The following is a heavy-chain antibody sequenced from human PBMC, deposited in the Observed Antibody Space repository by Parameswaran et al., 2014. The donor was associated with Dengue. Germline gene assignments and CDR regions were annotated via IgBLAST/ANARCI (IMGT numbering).Heavy chain of an antibody. CDR2: ISAYNGNT. D-gene: IGHD6-6*01. J-gene: IGHJ6*03. Sequence: WVRQAPGQGLEWMGWISAYNGNTNYAQRLQGRVTMTTDTSTSTAYMELRSLRSDDTAVYYCASGSSSSAYYYYYMDVWGKGTTVTVSS. CDR3: ASGSSSSAYYYYYMDV. V-gene: IGHV1-18*01.